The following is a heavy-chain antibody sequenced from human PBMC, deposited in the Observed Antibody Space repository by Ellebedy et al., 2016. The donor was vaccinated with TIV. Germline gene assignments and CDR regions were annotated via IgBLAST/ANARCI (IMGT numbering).Heavy chain of an antibody. CDR1: GGSINYYF. V-gene: IGHV4-59*13. CDR3: AREKGYYYHAMDV. J-gene: IGHJ6*02. D-gene: IGHD6-13*01. CDR2: IYYSGDT. Sequence: SETLSLXXSVSGGSINYYFWSWIRQPPGKGLEWIGYIYYSGDTSYNPSLKSRVTISVDASKNQFSLELSSVTAADTAVYYCAREKGYYYHAMDVWGQGTTVTVSS.